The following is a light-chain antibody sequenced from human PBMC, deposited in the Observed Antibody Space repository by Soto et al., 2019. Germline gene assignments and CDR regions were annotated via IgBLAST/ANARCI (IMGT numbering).Light chain of an antibody. CDR1: SSDVGGYNY. J-gene: IGLJ1*01. CDR3: SSYAGSNNFV. CDR2: EVS. V-gene: IGLV2-8*01. Sequence: QSALTQPPSASGSPGQSVTISCTGTSSDVGGYNYVSWYQQHPGKAPKLMISEVSERPSGVPDRFSGSKSSNTASLTVSGLQAADEADYYCSSYAGSNNFVFGTGTKVTVL.